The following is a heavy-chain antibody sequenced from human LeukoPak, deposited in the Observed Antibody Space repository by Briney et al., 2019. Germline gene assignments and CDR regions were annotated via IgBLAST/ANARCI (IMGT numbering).Heavy chain of an antibody. CDR2: ISYDGSNK. CDR1: GFTFSSYG. Sequence: QSGRSLRLSCAASGFTFSSYGMHWVRQAPGKGLEWVAVISYDGSNKYYADSVKGRFTISRDNSKNTLYLQMNSLRAEDTAVYYCAKGRRSTSRLYYYYGMDVWGQGTTVTASS. V-gene: IGHV3-30*18. J-gene: IGHJ6*02. D-gene: IGHD2-2*01. CDR3: AKGRRSTSRLYYYYGMDV.